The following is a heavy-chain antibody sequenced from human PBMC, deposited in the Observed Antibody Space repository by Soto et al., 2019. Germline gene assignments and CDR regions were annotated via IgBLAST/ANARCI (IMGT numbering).Heavy chain of an antibody. J-gene: IGHJ5*02. D-gene: IGHD2-2*01. V-gene: IGHV4-39*01. CDR2: IYYSGST. CDR1: GGSISSSSYY. Sequence: SEALSLTCAVCGGSISSSSYYWGWIRQPPGKGLEWIGSIYYSGSTYYNPSLKSRVTISVDTCKNQFSLKLSSVTAADTAVYYCARHAREEWVPAAMEGSPNGFDPWGQGTLVTVSS. CDR3: ARHAREEWVPAAMEGSPNGFDP.